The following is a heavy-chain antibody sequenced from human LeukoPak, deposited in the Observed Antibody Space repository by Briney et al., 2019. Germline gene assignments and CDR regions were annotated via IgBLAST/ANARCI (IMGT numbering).Heavy chain of an antibody. V-gene: IGHV4-34*01. J-gene: IGHJ5*02. Sequence: SETLSLTCAVYGGSFSGYYWSWIRQPPGKGLEWIGEINHSGSTNYNPSLKSRVTISVDTSKNNFSLNLSFLTAADTAVYYCARLVAGRFDPWGQGTLVTVSS. CDR1: GGSFSGYY. D-gene: IGHD6-19*01. CDR2: INHSGST. CDR3: ARLVAGRFDP.